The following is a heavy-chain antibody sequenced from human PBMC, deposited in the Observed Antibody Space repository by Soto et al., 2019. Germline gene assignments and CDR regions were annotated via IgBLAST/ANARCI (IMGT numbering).Heavy chain of an antibody. V-gene: IGHV4-30-2*01. J-gene: IGHJ6*02. Sequence: SETLSLTCAVSGGSISSGGYSWSWIRQPPGKGLEWIGYIYHSGSTYYNPSLKSRVTISVDTSKNQFSLKLNSVTAADTAVYYCARHIDIDQRGMDVWGQGTTVTVSS. CDR3: ARHIDIDQRGMDV. D-gene: IGHD5-12*01. CDR1: GGSISSGGYS. CDR2: IYHSGST.